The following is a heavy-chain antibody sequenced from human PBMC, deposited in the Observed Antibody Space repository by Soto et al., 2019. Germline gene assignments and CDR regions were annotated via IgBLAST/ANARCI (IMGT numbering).Heavy chain of an antibody. CDR1: GGAFSSYA. CDR2: IIPIFGTA. CDR3: ARDIAARRDYYYGMDV. D-gene: IGHD6-6*01. Sequence: SVKVSCKASGGAFSSYAISWVRQAPGQGLEWMGGIIPIFGTANYAQKFQGRVTITADESTSTAYMELSSLRSEDTAVYYCARDIAARRDYYYGMDVWGQGTTVTVSS. J-gene: IGHJ6*02. V-gene: IGHV1-69*13.